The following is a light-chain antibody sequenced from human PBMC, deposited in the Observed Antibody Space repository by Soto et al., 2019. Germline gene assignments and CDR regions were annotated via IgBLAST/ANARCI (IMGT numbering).Light chain of an antibody. V-gene: IGKV3-11*01. CDR1: ESVGRF. Sequence: EIVLTQSPATLSLSPGERATLSCRASESVGRFLAWYQQKPGQAPRLLIYDASNRATGIPVRFSGSGSGTYFTLTISSLEPEDCAVYYCQQRSNWPMYTFGQVTKLEIK. CDR3: QQRSNWPMYT. J-gene: IGKJ2*01. CDR2: DAS.